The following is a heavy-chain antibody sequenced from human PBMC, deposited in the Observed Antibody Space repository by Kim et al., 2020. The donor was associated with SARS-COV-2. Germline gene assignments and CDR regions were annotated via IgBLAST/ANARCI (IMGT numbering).Heavy chain of an antibody. J-gene: IGHJ4*02. CDR3: ARDSDPDY. Sequence: ASVKVSCKASGYNFNDHYIHWVRQAPGQGLEWMGWINPNGGETKYAEKFHGKASMTRDMSTNTAYVELYSLSFDDTAVYYCARDSDPDYWGQGTLVTASS. V-gene: IGHV1-2*02. CDR1: GYNFNDHY. CDR2: INPNGGET.